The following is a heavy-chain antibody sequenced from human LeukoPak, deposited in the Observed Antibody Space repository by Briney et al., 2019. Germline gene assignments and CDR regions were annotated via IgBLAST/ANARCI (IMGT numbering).Heavy chain of an antibody. D-gene: IGHD2-15*01. V-gene: IGHV3-23*01. CDR1: GFTFSAHA. CDR2: IIGRGTSA. Sequence: GGSLRLSCAASGFTFSAHAMNWVRQAPGKGLEWVSSIIGRGTSAFYADSVKGRFTISRDNSKNTLYLQMNSLTAADTAVYYCAKPNGNVVAVPMDVWGQGTTVTVSS. CDR3: AKPNGNVVAVPMDV. J-gene: IGHJ6*02.